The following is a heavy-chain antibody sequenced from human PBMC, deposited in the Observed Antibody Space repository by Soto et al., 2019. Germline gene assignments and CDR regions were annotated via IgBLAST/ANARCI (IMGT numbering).Heavy chain of an antibody. CDR2: IYYSGST. J-gene: IGHJ4*02. Sequence: PSETLSLTCTVSGGSISSYYWSWIRQPPGKGLEWIGYIYYSGSTNYNPSLKSRVTISVDTSKNQFSLKLSSVTAADTAVYYCARQSVVVVAANGPFDYWGQGTLVTVSS. D-gene: IGHD2-15*01. V-gene: IGHV4-59*08. CDR1: GGSISSYY. CDR3: ARQSVVVVAANGPFDY.